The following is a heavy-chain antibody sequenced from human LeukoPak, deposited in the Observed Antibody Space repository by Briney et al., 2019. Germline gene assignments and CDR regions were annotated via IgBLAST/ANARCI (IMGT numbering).Heavy chain of an antibody. Sequence: GGSLRLSCAASGFTFSSYGMSWVRQAPGKGLEWVSSISSSSSYIYYVDSVKGRFTISRDNAKNSLYLQMNSLRAEDTAVYYCAKSAASATTFLDYWGQGTLVTVSS. CDR3: AKSAASATTFLDY. CDR1: GFTFSSYG. D-gene: IGHD4-17*01. J-gene: IGHJ4*02. V-gene: IGHV3-21*04. CDR2: ISSSSSYI.